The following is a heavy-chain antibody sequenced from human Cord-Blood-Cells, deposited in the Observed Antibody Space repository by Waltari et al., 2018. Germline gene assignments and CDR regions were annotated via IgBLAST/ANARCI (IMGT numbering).Heavy chain of an antibody. CDR1: GGTFSSYA. D-gene: IGHD3-10*01. J-gene: IGHJ3*02. CDR3: ARDYYGSGSYAFDI. CDR2: IVPILGIA. Sequence: QVQLVQSGAEVKKPGSSVKVSCKASGGTFSSYAISWVRQAPGQGLEWMGEIVPILGIANYEQEFQGRVTITADKSTSTAYMELSSLRSEDTAVYYCARDYYGSGSYAFDIWGQGTMVTVSS. V-gene: IGHV1-69*10.